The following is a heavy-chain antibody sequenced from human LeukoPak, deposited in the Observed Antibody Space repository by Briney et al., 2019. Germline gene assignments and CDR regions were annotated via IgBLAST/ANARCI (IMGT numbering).Heavy chain of an antibody. J-gene: IGHJ5*02. CDR2: INAGNGNT. Sequence: ASVKVSCKASGYTFTSYGISWVRQAPGQRLEWMGWINAGNGNTKYSQKFQGRVTITRDTSASTAYMELSSLRSEDTAVYYCAISPEGVATITNWFDPWGQGTLVTVSS. CDR1: GYTFTSYG. V-gene: IGHV1-3*01. D-gene: IGHD5-12*01. CDR3: AISPEGVATITNWFDP.